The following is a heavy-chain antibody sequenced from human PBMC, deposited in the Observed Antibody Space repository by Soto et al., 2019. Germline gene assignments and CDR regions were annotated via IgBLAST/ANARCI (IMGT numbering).Heavy chain of an antibody. D-gene: IGHD2-2*01. CDR3: AKERVPVVQNWYDP. J-gene: IGHJ5*02. Sequence: PGGSLRLSCAASGFSFSSSAMTWVRQAPGKGLEWVSSISGSGGSTYYADSVKGRFTISRDNSKNTLYLQMNSLRAEDTAVYYCAKERVPVVQNWYDPWGQGTLVTVSS. V-gene: IGHV3-23*01. CDR1: GFSFSSSA. CDR2: ISGSGGST.